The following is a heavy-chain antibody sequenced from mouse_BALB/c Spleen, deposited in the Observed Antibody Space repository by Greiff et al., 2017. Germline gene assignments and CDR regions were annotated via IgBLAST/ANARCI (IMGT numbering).Heavy chain of an antibody. Sequence: EVMLVESGGGLVQPGGSLRLSCATSGFTFSDFYMEWVRQPPGKRLEWIAASRNKANDYTTEYSASVKGRFIVSRDTSQSILYLQMNALRAEDTAIYYCARDYYYGSRRWYFDVWGAGTTVTVSS. V-gene: IGHV7-1*02. D-gene: IGHD1-1*01. CDR1: GFTFSDFY. CDR3: ARDYYYGSRRWYFDV. CDR2: SRNKANDYTT. J-gene: IGHJ1*01.